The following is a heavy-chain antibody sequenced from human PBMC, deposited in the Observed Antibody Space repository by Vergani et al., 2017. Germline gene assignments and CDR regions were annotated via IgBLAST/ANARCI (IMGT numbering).Heavy chain of an antibody. J-gene: IGHJ6*03. Sequence: QVQLQQWGAGLLKPSETLSLTCAVYGGSFSGYYWSWIRQPPGKGLEWIGEINHSGSTNYNPSLKSRVTISVDTSKNQFSLKLTSVTAADTAVYYCARGDIVVVPAARLYYYYYMDVWGKGTTVTVSS. V-gene: IGHV4-34*01. CDR3: ARGDIVVVPAARLYYYYYMDV. D-gene: IGHD2-2*01. CDR1: GGSFSGYY. CDR2: INHSGST.